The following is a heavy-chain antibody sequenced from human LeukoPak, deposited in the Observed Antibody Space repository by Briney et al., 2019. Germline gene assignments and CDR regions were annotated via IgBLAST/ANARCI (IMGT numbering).Heavy chain of an antibody. CDR1: GFTFSSYA. CDR3: ARVRDYGDYPPDY. J-gene: IGHJ4*02. D-gene: IGHD4-17*01. CDR2: ISGSGGST. Sequence: TGGSLRLSCAASGFTFSSYAMSWVRQAPGKGLEWVSAISGSGGSTYYADSVKGRFTISRDNAKNSLYLQMSSLRAEDTAVYYCARVRDYGDYPPDYWGQETLVTVSS. V-gene: IGHV3-23*01.